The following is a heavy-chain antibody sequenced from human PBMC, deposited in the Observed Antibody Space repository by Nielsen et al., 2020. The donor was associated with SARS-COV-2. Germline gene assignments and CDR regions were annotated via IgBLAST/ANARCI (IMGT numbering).Heavy chain of an antibody. CDR2: ISNRESGSVT. V-gene: IGHV3-11*04. CDR1: GFALSDHF. CDR3: ARGYLAAPYYYGMDV. D-gene: IGHD6-13*01. Sequence: GGSLRLSCAASGFALSDHFMSWIRQAPGKGLEWISYISNRESGSVTYYADSVKGRFTISRDNSKNTLYLQMNSLRAEDTAVYYCARGYLAAPYYYGMDVWGQGTKVTVSS. J-gene: IGHJ6*02.